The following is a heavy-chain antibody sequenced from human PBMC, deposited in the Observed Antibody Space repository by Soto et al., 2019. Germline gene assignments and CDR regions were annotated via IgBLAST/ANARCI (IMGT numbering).Heavy chain of an antibody. CDR1: GFTFSSYG. D-gene: IGHD1-26*01. J-gene: IGHJ4*02. CDR3: VRDGVGATAFFGFFDY. Sequence: GGSLRLSCAASGFTFSSYGMHWVRQAPGKGLEWVAVIWYDGSNKYYADSVKGRFTISRDNSKNTLYLQMNSLRAEDTAVYYCVRDGVGATAFFGFFDYWGQGTLVTVSS. V-gene: IGHV3-33*01. CDR2: IWYDGSNK.